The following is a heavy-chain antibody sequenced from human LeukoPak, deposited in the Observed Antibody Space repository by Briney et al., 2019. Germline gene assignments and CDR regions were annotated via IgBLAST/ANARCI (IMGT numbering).Heavy chain of an antibody. V-gene: IGHV3-23*01. CDR1: GLTLSSNA. Sequence: GRSLSLSCAVSGLTLSSNAMSWDSPAHGNGLEWVSSIRGSGGSTYYADSVKGRFTISRDNSKNTLYVQVKSLRAEDTAVYYCAKGIYSNYELGLDYWGQGTLVTVSS. CDR3: AKGIYSNYELGLDY. J-gene: IGHJ4*02. CDR2: IRGSGGST. D-gene: IGHD4-11*01.